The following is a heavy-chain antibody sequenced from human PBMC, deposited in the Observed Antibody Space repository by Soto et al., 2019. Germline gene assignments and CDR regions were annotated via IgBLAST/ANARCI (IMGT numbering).Heavy chain of an antibody. Sequence: RPSVRRSCAGSGFTLSSDWMQSVRQAPGKGLVWVSRINSDGSTTNYADSVKGRFTISRDNAKNTLYLQMNSLRAEDTASYYCSRAGSAPHYYYYYMDVWGKGTTVTVSS. CDR2: INSDGSTT. CDR3: SRAGSAPHYYYYYMDV. CDR1: GFTLSSDW. V-gene: IGHV3-74*01. J-gene: IGHJ6*03.